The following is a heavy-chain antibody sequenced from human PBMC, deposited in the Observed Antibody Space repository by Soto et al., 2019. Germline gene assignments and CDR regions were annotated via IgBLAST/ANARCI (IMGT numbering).Heavy chain of an antibody. CDR3: ARGRKTSSGYYYYYYGMDV. D-gene: IGHD3-22*01. V-gene: IGHV1-69*02. CDR1: GGTFSSYT. CDR2: IIPILGIA. Sequence: QVQLVQSGAEVKKPGSSVKVSCKASGGTFSSYTISWVRQAPGQGLEWMGRIIPILGIANYAQKFQGRVTITADKSTSTASMELSSPRSEDTAVYYCARGRKTSSGYYYYYYGMDVWGQGTTVTVS. J-gene: IGHJ6*02.